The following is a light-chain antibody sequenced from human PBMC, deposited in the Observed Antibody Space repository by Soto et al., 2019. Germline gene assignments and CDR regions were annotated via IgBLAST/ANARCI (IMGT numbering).Light chain of an antibody. CDR2: EVS. Sequence: QSVLTQPASVSGSPGQSITISCTGTSSDVGGYKYVSWYQQHPGKVPKLMIYEVSKRPSGVPDRFSGSKSGNTASLTVSGLQAEDEADYYCSSYAGRNIDYVFGTGTKVTVL. V-gene: IGLV2-8*01. J-gene: IGLJ1*01. CDR3: SSYAGRNIDYV. CDR1: SSDVGGYKY.